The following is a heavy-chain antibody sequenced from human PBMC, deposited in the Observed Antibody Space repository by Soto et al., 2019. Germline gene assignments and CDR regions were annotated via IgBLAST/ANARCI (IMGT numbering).Heavy chain of an antibody. CDR2: INPNGGST. V-gene: IGHV1-46*03. CDR1: GYTFISYL. D-gene: IGHD6-19*01. Sequence: QVQLVQSGAEVKKPGASVKVSCKASGYTFISYLIHWMRQAPGQGLEWMGIINPNGGSTNYARKFQGRVTMTRDTSTSTVYMELSSLRSEDTAMYYCDRGSAPQLDYWGQGTLVTVSS. J-gene: IGHJ4*02. CDR3: DRGSAPQLDY.